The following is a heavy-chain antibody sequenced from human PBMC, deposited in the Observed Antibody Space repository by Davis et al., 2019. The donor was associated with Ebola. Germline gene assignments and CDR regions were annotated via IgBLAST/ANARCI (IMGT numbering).Heavy chain of an antibody. CDR3: AILSWNDAVY. Sequence: SVKVSCKASGYTFTNYYMHWVRQAPGQGLEWMGWINPNSGGTNYAQKFQGWVTMTRDTSISTAYMELSRLKSDDTAVYYCAILSWNDAVYWGQGTLVTVSS. J-gene: IGHJ4*02. D-gene: IGHD1-1*01. CDR2: INPNSGGT. CDR1: GYTFTNYY. V-gene: IGHV1-2*04.